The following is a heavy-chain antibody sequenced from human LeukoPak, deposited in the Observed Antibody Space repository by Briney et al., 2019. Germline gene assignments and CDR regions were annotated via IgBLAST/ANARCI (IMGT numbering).Heavy chain of an antibody. D-gene: IGHD3-22*01. V-gene: IGHV4-39*01. J-gene: IGHJ3*02. CDR3: ARAPSTYYYDSSGYFPDAFDI. CDR2: IYYSGST. Sequence: PSETLSLTCTVSGGSISSSSYYWGWIRQPPGKGLEWIGTIYYSGSTYYNPSLKSRVTISVDTSKNQFSLKLSSVTAADTAVYYCARAPSTYYYDSSGYFPDAFDIWGQGTMVTVSS. CDR1: GGSISSSSYY.